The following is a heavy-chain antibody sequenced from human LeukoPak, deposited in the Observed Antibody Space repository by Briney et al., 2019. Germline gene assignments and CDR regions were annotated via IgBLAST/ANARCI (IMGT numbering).Heavy chain of an antibody. CDR1: GFTFSSYS. V-gene: IGHV3-66*01. CDR2: IYSDGRT. D-gene: IGHD2-15*01. Sequence: PGGSLRLSCAASGFTFSSYSMNWVRQAPGKGLEWLSVIYSDGRTYYADSVKDRFIISRDNSKNTLYLQMSSLRAEDTAVYYCAKLVVVMGTIDYFDYWGQGALVTVSS. CDR3: AKLVVVMGTIDYFDY. J-gene: IGHJ4*02.